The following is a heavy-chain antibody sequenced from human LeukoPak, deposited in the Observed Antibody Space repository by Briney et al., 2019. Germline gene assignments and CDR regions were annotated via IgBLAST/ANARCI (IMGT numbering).Heavy chain of an antibody. Sequence: SETLSLTCTVSGGSISSSDYYWGWIRQPPGKGLEWIGSTYYSGSTYYNPSLKSRVTISVDTSKNQFSLKLYSVTAADTAVYYCAREWDEYSSSSADDYMDVWGKGTTVTVSS. CDR2: TYYSGST. CDR3: AREWDEYSSSSADDYMDV. D-gene: IGHD6-6*01. V-gene: IGHV4-39*07. J-gene: IGHJ6*03. CDR1: GGSISSSDYY.